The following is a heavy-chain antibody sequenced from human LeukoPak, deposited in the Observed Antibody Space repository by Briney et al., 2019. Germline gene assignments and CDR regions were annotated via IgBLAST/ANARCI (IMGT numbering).Heavy chain of an antibody. Sequence: SETLSLTCAVYGGSFSGYYWSWIRQPPGKGLEWIGEINHSGTTNYNPSLKSRVTISVDTSKNQFSLKLRSVTAADTAVYYCASRPTGGMATLTGYFDYWGQGTLVTVSS. CDR3: ASRPTGGMATLTGYFDY. CDR2: INHSGTT. D-gene: IGHD5-24*01. J-gene: IGHJ4*02. V-gene: IGHV4-34*01. CDR1: GGSFSGYY.